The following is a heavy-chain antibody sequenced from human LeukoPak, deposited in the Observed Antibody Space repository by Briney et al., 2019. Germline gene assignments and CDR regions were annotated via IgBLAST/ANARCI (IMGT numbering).Heavy chain of an antibody. J-gene: IGHJ5*02. Sequence: SETLSLTCTVSSGSISTSNYYWGWIRQPPGKGLEWIGSIYYSGSTYYNPSLKSRVTISVDTSKNQFSLKLSSVTAADTAVYYCARDLHTVTTWFNWFDPWGQGTLVTVSS. D-gene: IGHD4-17*01. V-gene: IGHV4-39*07. CDR2: IYYSGST. CDR1: SGSISTSNYY. CDR3: ARDLHTVTTWFNWFDP.